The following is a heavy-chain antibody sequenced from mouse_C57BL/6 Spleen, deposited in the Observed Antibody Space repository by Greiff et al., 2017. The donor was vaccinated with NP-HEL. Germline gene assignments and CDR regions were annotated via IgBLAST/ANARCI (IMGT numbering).Heavy chain of an antibody. J-gene: IGHJ3*01. CDR2: INPNNGGT. CDR1: GYTFTDYY. CDR3: ARPPAFAY. V-gene: IGHV1-26*01. Sequence: EVQLQQSGPELVKPGASVKISCKASGYTFTDYYMNWVKQSHGKSLEWIGDINPNNGGTSYNQKFKGKATLTVEKSSSTAYMELRSLTSEDSAVYYCARPPAFAYWGQGTLVTVSA.